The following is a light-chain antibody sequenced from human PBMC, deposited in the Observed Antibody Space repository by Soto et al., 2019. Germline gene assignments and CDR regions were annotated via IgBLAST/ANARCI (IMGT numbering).Light chain of an antibody. CDR1: SSDVGGYNY. CDR3: SSYTSSGTLVV. J-gene: IGLJ2*01. V-gene: IGLV2-14*01. CDR2: DVS. Sequence: QSALTQPASVSGSPGQSITISCTGTSSDVGGYNYVSWYQQHPGKAPKLMIYDVSNRPLGVSNRFSGSKSGNTASLTISGLQAEDEADYYCSSYTSSGTLVVFGGGTKLTVL.